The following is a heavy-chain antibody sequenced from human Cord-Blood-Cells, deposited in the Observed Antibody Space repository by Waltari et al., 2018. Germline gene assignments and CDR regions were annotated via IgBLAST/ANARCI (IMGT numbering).Heavy chain of an antibody. CDR1: GFTFSSYE. CDR2: ISSSGSTI. D-gene: IGHD1-26*01. Sequence: EVQLVESGGGLVQPGGSLRLPCAASGFTFSSYELNWVRQAPGQGLEWVSYISSSGSTIYYADSVKGRFTISRDNAKNSLYLQMNSLRAEDTAVYYCARDRRWDPLTPHWYFDLWGRGTLVTVSS. V-gene: IGHV3-48*03. J-gene: IGHJ2*01. CDR3: ARDRRWDPLTPHWYFDL.